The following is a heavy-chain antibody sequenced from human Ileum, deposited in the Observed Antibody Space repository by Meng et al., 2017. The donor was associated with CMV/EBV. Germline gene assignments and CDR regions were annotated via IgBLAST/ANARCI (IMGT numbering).Heavy chain of an antibody. CDR3: VSPPVGG. CDR1: GFTFSDSQ. J-gene: IGHJ4*02. Sequence: SLRLSCAASGFTFSDSQMSWIRQTPGKGLEWVAYISPSGNSIYYADSVKGRFTISGDNAKNALFLQVSSLRPEDTAVYYCVSPPVGGWGQGTLVTVSS. V-gene: IGHV3-11*01. D-gene: IGHD3-16*01. CDR2: ISPSGNSI.